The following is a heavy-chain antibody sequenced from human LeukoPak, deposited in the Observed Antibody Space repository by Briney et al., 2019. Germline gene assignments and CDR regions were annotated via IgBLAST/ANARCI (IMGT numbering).Heavy chain of an antibody. Sequence: ASVKVSCKASGGTFSIYAISWVRQAPGQGLEWMGGIIPIFGTANYAQKFQGRVTITADESTSTAYMELSSLRSEDTAVYYCARARDSSGWHHNWFDPWGQGTLVTVSS. CDR2: IIPIFGTA. V-gene: IGHV1-69*01. CDR3: ARARDSSGWHHNWFDP. CDR1: GGTFSIYA. D-gene: IGHD6-19*01. J-gene: IGHJ5*02.